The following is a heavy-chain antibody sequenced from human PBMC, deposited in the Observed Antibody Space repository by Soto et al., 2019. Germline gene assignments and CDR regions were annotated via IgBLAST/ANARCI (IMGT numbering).Heavy chain of an antibody. CDR1: GFTFSSYA. CDR3: ARDLGPFGGRDDAFDI. D-gene: IGHD2-15*01. J-gene: IGHJ3*02. V-gene: IGHV3-23*01. Sequence: PGGSLRLSCAASGFTFSSYAMSWVRQAPGKGLEWVSAISGSGGSTYYADSVKGRFTISRDNSKNTLYLQMNSLRAEDTAVYYCARDLGPFGGRDDAFDIWGQGTMVTVSS. CDR2: ISGSGGST.